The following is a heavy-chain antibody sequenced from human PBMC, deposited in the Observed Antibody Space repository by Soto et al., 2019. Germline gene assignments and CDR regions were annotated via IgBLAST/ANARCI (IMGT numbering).Heavy chain of an antibody. CDR3: AKTNKHIVVVTAPSSGMDV. J-gene: IGHJ6*02. CDR2: ISYDGSNK. V-gene: IGHV3-30-3*02. CDR1: GFTFSSYA. Sequence: GGSLRLSCAASGFTFSSYAMHWVRQAPGKGLEWVAVISYDGSNKYYADSVKGRFTISRDNSKNTLYLQMNSLRAEDTAAYYCAKTNKHIVVVTAPSSGMDVWGQGTTVTVSS. D-gene: IGHD2-21*02.